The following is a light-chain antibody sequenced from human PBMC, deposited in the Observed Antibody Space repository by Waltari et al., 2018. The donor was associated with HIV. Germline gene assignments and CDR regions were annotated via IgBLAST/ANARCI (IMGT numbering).Light chain of an antibody. Sequence: EIVLTQSPATLSLSPGERATLSCRASQGVSNYLAWYQQKPGQPPRLLIYDASNRATGIPARFSGSGSGTDFTLTISSLEPEDSAVYYCQQRSNWPPLTFGGGTKVEI. V-gene: IGKV3-11*01. CDR3: QQRSNWPPLT. J-gene: IGKJ4*01. CDR2: DAS. CDR1: QGVSNY.